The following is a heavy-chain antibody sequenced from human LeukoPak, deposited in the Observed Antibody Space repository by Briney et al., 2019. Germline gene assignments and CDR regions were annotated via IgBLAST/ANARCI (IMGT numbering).Heavy chain of an antibody. V-gene: IGHV3-23*01. Sequence: GSLRLSCAASGFTFRGFAMNWVRQVPGKGLEWVSAMSASGDATYYADSVKGRFTISRDNSKNTLYLQMNSLRAEDTAVYFCAKGGGWLYYFDYWGQGTLVTVSS. D-gene: IGHD5-24*01. J-gene: IGHJ4*02. CDR2: MSASGDAT. CDR1: GFTFRGFA. CDR3: AKGGGWLYYFDY.